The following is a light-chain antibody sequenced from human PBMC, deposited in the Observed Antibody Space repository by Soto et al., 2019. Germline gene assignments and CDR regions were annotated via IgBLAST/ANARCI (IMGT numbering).Light chain of an antibody. CDR3: QQTNGFPLN. Sequence: DIQMTQSPSSVSASVGDRVTITFLASQGISNWLAWYQQKPGKAPKLLISAASSLQSGVPSRFSGSGSGTDSTLTISRLQPEDFTTYYCQQTNGFPLNFGGGTKVDIK. CDR1: QGISNW. J-gene: IGKJ4*01. CDR2: AAS. V-gene: IGKV1-12*01.